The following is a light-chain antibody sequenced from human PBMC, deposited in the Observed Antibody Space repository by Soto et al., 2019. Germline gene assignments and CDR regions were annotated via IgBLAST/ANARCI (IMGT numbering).Light chain of an antibody. J-gene: IGLJ2*01. Sequence: QSVLTQPPSASGTPGQRVTISCSGSSSNIGSNTVNWYQQLPGTAPKLLIYRNNQRPSGVPDRFSGSKSGTSASLAISGLQSEDEADYYWAAWDDSLNGLFGGGTKLTVL. CDR3: AAWDDSLNGL. CDR1: SSNIGSNT. CDR2: RNN. V-gene: IGLV1-44*01.